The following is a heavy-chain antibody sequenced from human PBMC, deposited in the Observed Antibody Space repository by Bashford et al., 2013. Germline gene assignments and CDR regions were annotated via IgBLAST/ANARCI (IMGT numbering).Heavy chain of an antibody. CDR1: GGTFSSYA. D-gene: IGHD4-17*01. V-gene: IGHV1-69*13. CDR2: IIPIFGTA. J-gene: IGHJ4*02. CDR3: ARHVGYGDVRDHKLGYFDY. Sequence: SVKVSCKASGGTFSSYAISWVRQAPGQGLEWMGGIIPIFGTANYAQKFQGRVTITADESTYTSYMELSRLRSEDTAVYYCARHVGYGDVRDHKLGYFDYVGPGNPGHRLL.